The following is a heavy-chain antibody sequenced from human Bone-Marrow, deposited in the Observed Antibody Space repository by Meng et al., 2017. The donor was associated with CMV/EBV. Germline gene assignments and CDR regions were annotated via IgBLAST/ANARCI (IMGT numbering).Heavy chain of an antibody. Sequence: GGSLRLSCAASGFTFIKYGMSWVRQAPGKGLEWVSGISGSGDTTYYADSVKGRFTISRDNSKNTLYLQMNSLRAEDTAVYYCAKDRQWELLGDYYYYGMDVWGQGTTVTVSS. J-gene: IGHJ6*02. D-gene: IGHD1-26*01. CDR2: ISGSGDTT. CDR3: AKDRQWELLGDYYYYGMDV. V-gene: IGHV3-23*01. CDR1: GFTFIKYG.